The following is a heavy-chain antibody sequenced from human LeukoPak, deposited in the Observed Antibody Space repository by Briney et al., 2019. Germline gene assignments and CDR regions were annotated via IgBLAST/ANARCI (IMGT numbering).Heavy chain of an antibody. CDR2: IYYSGST. Sequence: SETLSLTCTVSGGSISSYYWSWIRQPPGKGLEWIGYIYYSGSTYYNPSLKSRVTISVDTSKNQFSLKLSSVTAADTAVYYCARGGPLRGVINGWGQGTLVTVSS. D-gene: IGHD3-10*01. CDR1: GGSISSYY. V-gene: IGHV4-59*08. J-gene: IGHJ4*02. CDR3: ARGGPLRGVING.